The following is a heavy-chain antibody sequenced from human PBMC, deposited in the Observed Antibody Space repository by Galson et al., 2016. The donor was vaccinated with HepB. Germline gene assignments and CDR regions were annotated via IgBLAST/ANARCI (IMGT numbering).Heavy chain of an antibody. Sequence: SLRLSCAASGFTFSSYWMSWVRQAPGKGLEWVANIKQDGSDKYYVDSVKGRFTISRDNAKKSLYLQMNSLRVEDTAVYYCARAHFAVALGWDYWGQGTQV. J-gene: IGHJ4*02. V-gene: IGHV3-7*03. CDR1: GFTFSSYW. D-gene: IGHD6-19*01. CDR3: ARAHFAVALGWDY. CDR2: IKQDGSDK.